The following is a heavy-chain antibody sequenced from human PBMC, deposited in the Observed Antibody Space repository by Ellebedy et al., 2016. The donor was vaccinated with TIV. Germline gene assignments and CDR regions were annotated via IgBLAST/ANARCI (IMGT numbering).Heavy chain of an antibody. J-gene: IGHJ4*02. V-gene: IGHV3-33*01. CDR3: ARGYDILTGHYFDY. CDR1: GFTFRTNG. Sequence: GESLKISCAASGFTFRTNGMHWVRQAPGKGLEWVAVIWSDGTEDYYGDSVKGRFTISRDNAKNTLYLQMNSLRAEDTAVYYCARGYDILTGHYFDYWGQGTLVTVSS. CDR2: IWSDGTED. D-gene: IGHD3-9*01.